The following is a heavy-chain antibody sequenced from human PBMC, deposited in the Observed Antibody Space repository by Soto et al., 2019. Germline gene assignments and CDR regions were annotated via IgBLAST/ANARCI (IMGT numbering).Heavy chain of an antibody. CDR3: AKDDVQPTYYDFWSGPNWFDP. J-gene: IGHJ5*02. Sequence: GGSLRLSCAASGFTFSSYAMSWVRQAPGKGLERVSAISGSGGSTYYADTVKGRFTISRDNSKNTLYLQMNSLRAEDTAVYYCAKDDVQPTYYDFWSGPNWFDPWGQGTLVTVSS. CDR1: GFTFSSYA. V-gene: IGHV3-23*01. D-gene: IGHD3-3*01. CDR2: ISGSGGST.